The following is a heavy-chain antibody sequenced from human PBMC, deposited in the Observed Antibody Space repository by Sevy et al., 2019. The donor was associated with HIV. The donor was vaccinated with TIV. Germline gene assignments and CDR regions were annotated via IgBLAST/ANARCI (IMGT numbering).Heavy chain of an antibody. J-gene: IGHJ5*02. V-gene: IGHV3-23*01. CDR1: GFTFNNYA. CDR2: ISVSGRDT. Sequence: GGSLRLSCAASGFTFNNYAMSWVRQAPGKGLEWVSTISVSGRDTYYADSVKGRFAISEDNSKNTLFLQLNSLRAEDTAVYYCAKAPVTTRGGNYFDPWGQGTLVTVSS. D-gene: IGHD4-17*01. CDR3: AKAPVTTRGGNYFDP.